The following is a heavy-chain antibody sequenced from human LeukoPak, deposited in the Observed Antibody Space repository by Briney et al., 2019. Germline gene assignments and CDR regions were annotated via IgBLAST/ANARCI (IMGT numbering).Heavy chain of an antibody. CDR1: GGSISTYY. Sequence: SETLSLTYTVSGGSISTYYWSCIRQPAGKGLEWIGAIFTSGIIHYNSSLKSRVTMSIDTSKNQFSIRLSSVTAADTAVSYCARVFDKDVWGKGTTVTVSS. D-gene: IGHD2-21*01. CDR3: ARVFDKDV. V-gene: IGHV4-4*07. J-gene: IGHJ6*03. CDR2: IFTSGII.